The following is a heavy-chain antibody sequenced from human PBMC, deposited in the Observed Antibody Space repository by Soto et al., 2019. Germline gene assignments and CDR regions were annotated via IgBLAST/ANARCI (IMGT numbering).Heavy chain of an antibody. CDR3: ARGNALDV. J-gene: IGHJ3*01. V-gene: IGHV6-1*01. Sequence: LAQTLSLTCAISGDSVSSDITSWNWIRQSPSRGLEWLGRTYYRSKWFHDYAASVKSRITINPDTSKNQFSLELNSMTPEDTAVYYCARGNALDVWGQGTVVTVS. CDR1: GDSVSSDITS. CDR2: TYYRSKWFH. D-gene: IGHD3-10*01.